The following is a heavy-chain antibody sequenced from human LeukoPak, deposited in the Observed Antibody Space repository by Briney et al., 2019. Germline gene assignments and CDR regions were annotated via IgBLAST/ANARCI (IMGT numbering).Heavy chain of an antibody. J-gene: IGHJ6*02. Sequence: RGSLRLSCAASGFTLSSYDMHWVRQVTGKGLEWVSAIGVAGDTYYPGSVKGRFIITRENAKNSLYLQMNSLRVGDTAVYYCARDRHGMAVWGQGTTVVVSS. CDR1: GFTLSSYD. CDR3: ARDRHGMAV. CDR2: IGVAGDT. V-gene: IGHV3-13*01.